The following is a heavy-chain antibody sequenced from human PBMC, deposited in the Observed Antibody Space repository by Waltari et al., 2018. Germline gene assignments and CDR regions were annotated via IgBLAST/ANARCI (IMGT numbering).Heavy chain of an antibody. CDR2: IKEDGSEK. J-gene: IGHJ4*02. CDR3: ARDPHYSNFDY. D-gene: IGHD4-4*01. Sequence: EVQLVESGGDLVQPGGSLRLSCAASGFTFSTYWMTWVRQAPGKGLEGLANIKEDGSEKNYVDSVKCRFTISRDNAKNSLYLQMNSLRAEDMAVYYCARDPHYSNFDYWGQGTLVTVSS. CDR1: GFTFSTYW. V-gene: IGHV3-7*01.